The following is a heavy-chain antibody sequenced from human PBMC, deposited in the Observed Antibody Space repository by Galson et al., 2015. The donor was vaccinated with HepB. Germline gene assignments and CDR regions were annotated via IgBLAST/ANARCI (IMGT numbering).Heavy chain of an antibody. D-gene: IGHD3-10*01. CDR1: ELIVSDNY. CDR3: ATSRGQYFGSGSTYGMDV. Sequence: SLRLSCAASELIVSDNYMTWVRQAPGKGLEWVSIIYSDGTTYYADSVKGRFTISRDSSRDTLYLQMNSLRAEDTAIYYCATSRGQYFGSGSTYGMDVWGQGTTVTVSS. CDR2: IYSDGTT. V-gene: IGHV3-66*01. J-gene: IGHJ6*02.